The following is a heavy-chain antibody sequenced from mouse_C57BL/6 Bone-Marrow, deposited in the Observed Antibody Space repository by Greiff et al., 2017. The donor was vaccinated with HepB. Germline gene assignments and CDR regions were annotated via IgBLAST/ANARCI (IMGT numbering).Heavy chain of an antibody. CDR3: TRDRFDYYFDY. Sequence: EVHLVESGGDLVKPGGSLKLSCVASGFTFSTSGMSWVRQTPDKRLEWVATINTGGTYTYYPASVKGRFTISKDTAKNTLFLQMNSLKSEDSAIYYCTRDRFDYYFDYWGQGTTLTVTS. J-gene: IGHJ2*01. CDR2: INTGGTYT. D-gene: IGHD2-14*01. CDR1: GFTFSTSG. V-gene: IGHV5-6*01.